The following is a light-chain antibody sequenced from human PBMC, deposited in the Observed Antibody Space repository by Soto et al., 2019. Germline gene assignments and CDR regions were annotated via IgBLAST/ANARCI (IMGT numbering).Light chain of an antibody. CDR3: CSYAGSYFYV. CDR1: SSNVGGYNN. J-gene: IGLJ1*01. CDR2: DDS. V-gene: IGLV2-11*01. Sequence: QSVLTQPRSLSRAPGQTVTISSLGTSSNVGGYNNLSWYQQHPGKAPNLSIYDDSKRPSGVPDLVSGSKSGNTASLTISRLEAEDEADYDCCSYAGSYFYVFGSGTKGTGL.